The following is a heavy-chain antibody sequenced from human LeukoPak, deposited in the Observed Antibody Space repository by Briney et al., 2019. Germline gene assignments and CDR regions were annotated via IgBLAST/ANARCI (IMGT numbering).Heavy chain of an antibody. J-gene: IGHJ4*02. V-gene: IGHV3-30-3*01. CDR1: GFTFSSHA. CDR3: ARAKTDDYFDY. CDR2: ISYDGSNK. Sequence: GGSLRLSCAASGFTFSSHAMHWVRQAPGKGLEWVAVISYDGSNKYYADSVKGRFTISRDNSKNTLYLQMNSLRAEDTAVYYCARAKTDDYFDYWGQGTLVTVSS.